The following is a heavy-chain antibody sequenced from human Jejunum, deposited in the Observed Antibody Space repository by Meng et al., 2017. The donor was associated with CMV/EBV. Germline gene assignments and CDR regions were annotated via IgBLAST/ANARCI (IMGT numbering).Heavy chain of an antibody. CDR3: ARRLPIVGGATTFDY. CDR2: ITTYNENR. Sequence: SGYTFISHGISWLRQTHGQGLEWMGWITTYNENRNFAQKYQDRLTMTTDSSTSTAYMELRSLTSDDTAVYFCARRLPIVGGATTFDYWGQGTLVTVSS. D-gene: IGHD1-26*01. CDR1: GYTFISHG. J-gene: IGHJ4*02. V-gene: IGHV1-18*01.